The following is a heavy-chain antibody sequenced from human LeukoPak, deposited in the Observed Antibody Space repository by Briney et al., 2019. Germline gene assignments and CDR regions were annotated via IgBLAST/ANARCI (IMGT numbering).Heavy chain of an antibody. D-gene: IGHD2-21*02. Sequence: GGSLRLSCAASGFTFSSYWMNWVRQAPGKGLEWVANIKQDGSEKYYVDSVKGRFTISRDNAKNSLYLQMNSLRAEDTAVYYCARAANCGGDCYPDYWGQGTLVTVSS. J-gene: IGHJ4*02. V-gene: IGHV3-7*01. CDR2: IKQDGSEK. CDR3: ARAANCGGDCYPDY. CDR1: GFTFSSYW.